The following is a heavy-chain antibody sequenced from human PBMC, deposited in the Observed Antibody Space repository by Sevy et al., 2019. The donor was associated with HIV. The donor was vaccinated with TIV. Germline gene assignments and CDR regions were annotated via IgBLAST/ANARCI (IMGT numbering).Heavy chain of an antibody. CDR3: ERGQWELYY. Sequence: SETLSLTCAVYGGSFSGFYWTWIRQPPGKGMEWIGEINHIGSTTYNPSLKSRVTISVDTSKNQFSLKLSSVTAADTAVYYCERGQWELYYWGQGIQVTVSS. CDR2: INHIGST. J-gene: IGHJ4*02. D-gene: IGHD3-3*01. V-gene: IGHV4-34*01. CDR1: GGSFSGFY.